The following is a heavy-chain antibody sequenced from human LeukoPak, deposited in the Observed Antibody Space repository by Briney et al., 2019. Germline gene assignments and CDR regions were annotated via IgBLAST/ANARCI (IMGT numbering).Heavy chain of an antibody. V-gene: IGHV4-39*07. D-gene: IGHD3-10*01. CDR1: GGSISSSSYY. CDR2: IYYSGST. CDR3: ARVMVRGAYYYYYYYMDV. Sequence: PSETLSLTCTVSGGSISSSSYYWGWIRQPPGTGLEWIASIYYSGSTYYNPSLKSRVAISVDTSKNQFSLKLSSVTAADTAVYYCARVMVRGAYYYYYYYMDVWGKGTTVTISS. J-gene: IGHJ6*03.